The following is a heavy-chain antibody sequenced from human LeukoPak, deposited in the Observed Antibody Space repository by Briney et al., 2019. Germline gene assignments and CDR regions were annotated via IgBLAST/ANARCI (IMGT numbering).Heavy chain of an antibody. CDR2: INPSDGYT. D-gene: IGHD4-17*01. V-gene: IGHV1-46*01. CDR1: GYTFTGYY. Sequence: EASVKVSCKASGYTFTGYYMHWVRQAPGQGLEWVGIINPSDGYTTYAQKFQGRVTMTRDTSTSTVYMELTSLRSEDTAVYYCATGLGSNDYADGLDPFDYWGQGALLTVSS. CDR3: ATGLGSNDYADGLDPFDY. J-gene: IGHJ4*02.